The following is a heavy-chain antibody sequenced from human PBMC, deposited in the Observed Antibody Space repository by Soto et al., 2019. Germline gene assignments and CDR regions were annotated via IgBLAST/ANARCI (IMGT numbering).Heavy chain of an antibody. D-gene: IGHD3-3*01. CDR3: ARHLSIFGVVRYYYGMDV. Sequence: SETLSPTCTVSGGSTSSSSDYWGWIRQPPGKGLEWIGSIYYSGSTYYNPSLKSRVTISVDTSKNQFSLKLSSVTAADTAVYYCARHLSIFGVVRYYYGMDVWGQGTTVTVSS. V-gene: IGHV4-39*01. CDR2: IYYSGST. J-gene: IGHJ6*02. CDR1: GGSTSSSSDY.